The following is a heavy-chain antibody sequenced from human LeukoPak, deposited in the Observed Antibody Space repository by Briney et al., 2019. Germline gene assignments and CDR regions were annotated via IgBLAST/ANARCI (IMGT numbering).Heavy chain of an antibody. CDR1: GGSISSSSYC. Sequence: SETLSLTCTVSGGSISSSSYCWGWIRQPPGKGLEWIGSIYYSGSTYYNPSLKSRVTISVDTSKNQFSLKLSSVTAADTAVYYCARSGYDFWSGYRPYMDVWGKGTTVTVSS. D-gene: IGHD3-3*01. CDR3: ARSGYDFWSGYRPYMDV. J-gene: IGHJ6*03. CDR2: IYYSGST. V-gene: IGHV4-39*01.